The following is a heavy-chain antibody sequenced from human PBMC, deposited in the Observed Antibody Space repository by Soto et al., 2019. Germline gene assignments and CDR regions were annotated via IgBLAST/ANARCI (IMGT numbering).Heavy chain of an antibody. Sequence: SETLSLTCTVSGGSLSSSSYYWGWIRQPPGKGLEWIGSIYHSGSTYYNPSLKSRVTISVDTSKNQFSLTLSSVPATDTAVYYCARRQDYYDSSGYYNDAFDICGQGTMLTVSS. CDR3: ARRQDYYDSSGYYNDAFDI. J-gene: IGHJ3*02. CDR2: IYHSGST. D-gene: IGHD3-22*01. V-gene: IGHV4-39*01. CDR1: GGSLSSSSYY.